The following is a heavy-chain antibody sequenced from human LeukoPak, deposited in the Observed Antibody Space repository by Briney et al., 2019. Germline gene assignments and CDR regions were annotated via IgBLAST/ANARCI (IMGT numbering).Heavy chain of an antibody. V-gene: IGHV3-30-3*01. Sequence: QSGGSLRLSCAASGFTFSDYYMTWIRQAPGKGLEWVAVISYDGSNKYYADSVKGRFTISRDNSKNTLYLQMNSLRAEDTAVYYCARPYGYGSGSYDAFDIWGQGTMVTVSS. J-gene: IGHJ3*02. CDR1: GFTFSDYY. CDR2: ISYDGSNK. D-gene: IGHD3-10*01. CDR3: ARPYGYGSGSYDAFDI.